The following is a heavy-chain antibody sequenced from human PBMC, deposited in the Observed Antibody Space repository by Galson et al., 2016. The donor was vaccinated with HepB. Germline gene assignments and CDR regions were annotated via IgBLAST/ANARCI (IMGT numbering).Heavy chain of an antibody. CDR3: ARGNSQTKSFDY. V-gene: IGHV6-1*01. Sequence: AISGDSVSSNSATWNWIRQSPSRGLEWLGRTYSRSKWYNEYAVSVKGRVTINPDTSKNQFSLQLNSVTPEDAALYYCARGNSQTKSFDYWGQGALVTVSS. CDR1: GDSVSSNSAT. CDR2: TYSRSKWYN. J-gene: IGHJ4*02. D-gene: IGHD1/OR15-1a*01.